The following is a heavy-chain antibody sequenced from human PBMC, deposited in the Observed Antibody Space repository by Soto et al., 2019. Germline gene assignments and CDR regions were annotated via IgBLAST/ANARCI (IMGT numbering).Heavy chain of an antibody. D-gene: IGHD4-17*01. CDR3: ARALDYGDYAGAFDI. Sequence: QVQLVQSGAEVKKPGSSVKVSCKASGGTFSSYTISWVRQAPGQGLEWMGRIIPILGIANYAQKFQGRVTITAEKSKSTAYMELSSLRSEDTAGYYFARALDYGDYAGAFDIWGQGTMVTVSS. J-gene: IGHJ3*02. CDR1: GGTFSSYT. CDR2: IIPILGIA. V-gene: IGHV1-69*02.